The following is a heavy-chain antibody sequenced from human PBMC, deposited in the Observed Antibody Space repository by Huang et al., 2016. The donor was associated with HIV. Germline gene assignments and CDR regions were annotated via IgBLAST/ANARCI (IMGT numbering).Heavy chain of an antibody. Sequence: QLQLQESGPGLVKPSETLSLTCTVSGGSIRSDNYYWGWIRQPPGKGLEWIGSIYYSGSTYYNTSLKRGVTITVDTSKNHVSLRMRSVTAADTAVYYCARLPGSITMIRGVITDPYWGQGTLVTVSS. V-gene: IGHV4-39*02. CDR2: IYYSGST. CDR1: GGSIRSDNYY. CDR3: ARLPGSITMIRGVITDPY. D-gene: IGHD3-10*01. J-gene: IGHJ4*02.